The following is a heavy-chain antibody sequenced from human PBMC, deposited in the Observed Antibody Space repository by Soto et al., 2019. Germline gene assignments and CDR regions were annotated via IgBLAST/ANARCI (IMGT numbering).Heavy chain of an antibody. D-gene: IGHD3-3*01. V-gene: IGHV3-7*01. CDR2: IKQDGSEK. CDR1: GFTFSSYW. Sequence: GGSLRLSCAASGFTFSSYWMSWVRQAPGKGLEWVANIKQDGSEKYYVDSVKGRFTISRDNAKNSLYLQMNSLRAEDTAVYYCARVPSNVLRFLEYYFDYWGQGTLVTVSS. CDR3: ARVPSNVLRFLEYYFDY. J-gene: IGHJ4*02.